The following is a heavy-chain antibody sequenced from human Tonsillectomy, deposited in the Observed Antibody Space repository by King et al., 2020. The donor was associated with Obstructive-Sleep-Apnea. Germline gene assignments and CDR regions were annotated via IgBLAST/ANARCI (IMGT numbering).Heavy chain of an antibody. Sequence: QLVQSGGGLVQPGGSLRLSCAASGFTFSTYIMNWVRQAPGKGLEWVSYITSSSRTIYYADSVKVRFTTSRDNDKNSLYLQMNSLGAEDPAVYYCARVAGYYDISSDRSDPVGQRTLVTVSS. V-gene: IGHV3-48*04. CDR2: ITSSSRTI. CDR3: ARVAGYYDISSDRSDP. J-gene: IGHJ5*02. CDR1: GFTFSTYI. D-gene: IGHD3-9*01.